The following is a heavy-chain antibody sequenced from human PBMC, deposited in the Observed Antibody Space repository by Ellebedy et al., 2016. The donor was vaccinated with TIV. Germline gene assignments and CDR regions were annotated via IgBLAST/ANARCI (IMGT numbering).Heavy chain of an antibody. D-gene: IGHD3-10*02. CDR3: STITDNYRHYVLDV. CDR2: VNPSGGNT. Sequence: AASVKVSCKASGYSFTSYSLHWVRQAPGQGLEWMGVVNPSGGNTTYAQKFQGRVTMSRDTSTSTLYMELSSLRSEDTAVYYCSTITDNYRHYVLDVWGQGTTVTVSS. CDR1: GYSFTSYS. V-gene: IGHV1-46*01. J-gene: IGHJ6*02.